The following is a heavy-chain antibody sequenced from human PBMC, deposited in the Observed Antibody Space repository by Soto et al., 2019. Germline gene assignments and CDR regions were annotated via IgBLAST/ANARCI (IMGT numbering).Heavy chain of an antibody. J-gene: IGHJ6*02. D-gene: IGHD5-18*01. Sequence: QVQLVQSGAEVKKPGASVKVSCKASGYTFTSYAMHWVRQAPGQRLEWMGWINPGNGNTKYSQKFQGRVTITRDTSASTAYMELSSLRSEDTAVYYCASLRHSPSYDYYYGMDVWGQGTTVTVSS. CDR1: GYTFTSYA. CDR2: INPGNGNT. CDR3: ASLRHSPSYDYYYGMDV. V-gene: IGHV1-3*01.